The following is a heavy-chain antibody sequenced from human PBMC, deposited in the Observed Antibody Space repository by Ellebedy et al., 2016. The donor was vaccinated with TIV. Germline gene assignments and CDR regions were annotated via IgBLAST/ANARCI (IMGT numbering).Heavy chain of an antibody. V-gene: IGHV4-30-4*01. D-gene: IGHD5-18*01. J-gene: IGHJ4*02. CDR2: IYYSGST. Sequence: MPSETLSLTCTVSGGSISSGDYYWSWIRQPPGKGLEWIGYIYYSGSTYYNPSLKSRVTISVDTSKNQFSLKLSSVTAADTAVYYCARHDSYGPFIPSDYWGQGTLVTVSS. CDR3: ARHDSYGPFIPSDY. CDR1: GGSISSGDYY.